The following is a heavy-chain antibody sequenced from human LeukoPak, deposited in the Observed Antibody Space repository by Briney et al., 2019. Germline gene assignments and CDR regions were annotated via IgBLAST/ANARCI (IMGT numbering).Heavy chain of an antibody. CDR2: IFKNGNT. V-gene: IGHV4-39*01. CDR3: AGTGIRNWFDP. D-gene: IGHD1-14*01. Sequence: SETLSLTCSVFGDSISTTGYFWVWIRQSPGRGLEWIGSIFKNGNTFYNMSLKGRVTISVDTSKNEFYLNLASVTAADTAVYFCAGTGIRNWFDPWGQGILVTVSS. CDR1: GDSISTTGYF. J-gene: IGHJ5*02.